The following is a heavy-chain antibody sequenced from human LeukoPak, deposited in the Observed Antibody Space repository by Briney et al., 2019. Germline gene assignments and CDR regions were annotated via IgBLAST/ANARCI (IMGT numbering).Heavy chain of an antibody. Sequence: GGSLRLSCAASGFIFGSYRMSWVRQAPGQGLEWVANIVQDGSGKYYVDSVRGRFTISRDNARSSLYLQMFSLRADDTAVYYCAIGAPRDCSPSTCSLFDQWGRGTQVTVSS. V-gene: IGHV3-7*01. CDR3: AIGAPRDCSPSTCSLFDQ. J-gene: IGHJ4*02. D-gene: IGHD2-15*01. CDR1: GFIFGSYR. CDR2: IVQDGSGK.